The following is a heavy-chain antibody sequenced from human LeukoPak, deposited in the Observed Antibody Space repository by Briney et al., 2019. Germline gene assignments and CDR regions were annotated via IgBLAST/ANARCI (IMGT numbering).Heavy chain of an antibody. CDR2: IFGSGGSP. V-gene: IGHV3-23*01. CDR1: GFTFGSHA. Sequence: GGSLRLSCEASGFTFGSHAMYWVRQAPGKGLEWVAGIFGSGGSPHYADSVKGRFTISRDNSRNTAYLQINSLRADDTAVYYGGKSTVGFSSGQKPAWPVDYWGQGTLVTVSS. CDR3: GKSTVGFSSGQKPAWPVDY. J-gene: IGHJ4*02. D-gene: IGHD6-19*01.